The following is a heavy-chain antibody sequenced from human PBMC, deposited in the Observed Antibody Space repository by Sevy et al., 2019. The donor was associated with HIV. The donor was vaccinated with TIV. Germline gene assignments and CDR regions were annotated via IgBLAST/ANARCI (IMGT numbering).Heavy chain of an antibody. Sequence: GGSLRLSCAASGFTFSSYWMSWVRQAPGKGLEWVSSISSSSSYIYYADSVKGRFTISRDNAKNSLYLQMNSLRAEDTAVYYCARGGSYDYVWGSYRRLNWFDPWGQGTLVTVSS. J-gene: IGHJ5*02. V-gene: IGHV3-21*01. CDR3: ARGGSYDYVWGSYRRLNWFDP. CDR2: ISSSSSYI. CDR1: GFTFSSYW. D-gene: IGHD3-16*02.